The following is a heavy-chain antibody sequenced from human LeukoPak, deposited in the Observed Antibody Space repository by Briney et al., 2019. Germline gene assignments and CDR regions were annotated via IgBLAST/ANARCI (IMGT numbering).Heavy chain of an antibody. Sequence: SVKVSCKASGGTFSSYAISWVRQPPGQGLEWMGRSIPIFGTANYAQKFQGRVTITTDESTSTAYMELSSLRSEDTAVYYCARGYYYDSSGYYTPVYYFDYGGQGTLVTVSS. V-gene: IGHV1-69*05. CDR3: ARGYYYDSSGYYTPVYYFDY. CDR1: GGTFSSYA. D-gene: IGHD3-22*01. CDR2: SIPIFGTA. J-gene: IGHJ4*02.